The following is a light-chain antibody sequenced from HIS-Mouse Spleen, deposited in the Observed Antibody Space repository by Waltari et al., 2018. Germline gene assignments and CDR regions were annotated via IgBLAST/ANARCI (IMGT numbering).Light chain of an antibody. V-gene: IGLV3-10*01. CDR3: YSTDSSGNHRV. Sequence: SYELTQPPSVSVSPGQTARITCSGDALPKKYAYWYQQKSGQGPVLVIYEDSKRPSGIPERFSGSSSGTMATLTISGAQVEDEADYYGYSTDSSGNHRVFGGGTKLTVL. CDR1: ALPKKY. J-gene: IGLJ2*01. CDR2: EDS.